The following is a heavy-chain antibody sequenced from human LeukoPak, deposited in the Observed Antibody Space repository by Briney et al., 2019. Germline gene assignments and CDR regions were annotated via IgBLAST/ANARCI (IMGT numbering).Heavy chain of an antibody. V-gene: IGHV7-4-1*02. CDR2: INTNTGNP. J-gene: IGHJ5*02. Sequence: ASVKVSCKASGYTFTGYYMHWVRQAPGQGLEWMGWINTNTGNPTYAQGFTGRFVFSLDTSVSTAYLQISSLKAEDTAVYYCARRISGYSYYNAPEVYNWFDPWGQGTLVTVSS. CDR3: ARRISGYSYYNAPEVYNWFDP. D-gene: IGHD5-18*01. CDR1: GYTFTGYY.